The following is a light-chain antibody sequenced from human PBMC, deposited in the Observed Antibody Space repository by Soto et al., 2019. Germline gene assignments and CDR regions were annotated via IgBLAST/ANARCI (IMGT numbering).Light chain of an antibody. CDR3: QQCYSTPYT. J-gene: IGKJ2*01. CDR2: WAS. Sequence: DIVMTQSPDSLAVSLGERATINCKSSQSLLYSSSNKNSLAWYQQKPGQPPKLLIYWASTRESGVPDRFSGSGSGTDFTLTISTLQAEDVAVYYCQQCYSTPYTFGQGTKLEIK. V-gene: IGKV4-1*01. CDR1: QSLLYSSSNKNS.